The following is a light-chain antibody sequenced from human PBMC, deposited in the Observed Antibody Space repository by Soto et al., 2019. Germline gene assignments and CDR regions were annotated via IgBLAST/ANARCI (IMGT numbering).Light chain of an antibody. J-gene: IGLJ1*01. V-gene: IGLV1-44*01. CDR3: AAWDDSLTGTV. Sequence: QSFLPQPPSASGTPGQRVTISCSGSSSNIGSSVVNWYQQLPGTAPKLLIYSNNQRPSGVPDRFSGSKSGTSASLAISGLQSEDEADYYCAAWDDSLTGTVFGTGTKVTVL. CDR2: SNN. CDR1: SSNIGSSV.